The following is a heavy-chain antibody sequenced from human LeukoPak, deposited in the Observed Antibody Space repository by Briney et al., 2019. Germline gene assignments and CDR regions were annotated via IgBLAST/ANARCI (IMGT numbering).Heavy chain of an antibody. Sequence: GGSLRLSCAASGFTFSSYTMNCVRQAPGKGLEWVSSISSSSSYIYYADSVKGRLTISRDNAKNSLYLQMNSLRAEDTAVYYCARDPTPRYCSGGSCYTHYGMDVWGQRTTVTVSS. CDR2: ISSSSSYI. CDR3: ARDPTPRYCSGGSCYTHYGMDV. CDR1: GFTFSSYT. J-gene: IGHJ6*02. D-gene: IGHD2-15*01. V-gene: IGHV3-21*01.